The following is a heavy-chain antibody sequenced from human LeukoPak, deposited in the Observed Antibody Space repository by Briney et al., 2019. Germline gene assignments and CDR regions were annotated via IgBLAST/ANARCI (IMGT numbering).Heavy chain of an antibody. V-gene: IGHV4-34*01. CDR1: GGSFSGYY. CDR3: ARGQAIVVVPAAILPVVLDY. Sequence: SETLSLTCAVYGGSFSGYYWSWIRQPPGKGLEWIGEINHSGSTNYNPSLKSRVTISVDTSKNQLSLKLSSVTAADTAVYYCARGQAIVVVPAAILPVVLDYWGQGTLVTVSS. J-gene: IGHJ4*02. D-gene: IGHD2-2*01. CDR2: INHSGST.